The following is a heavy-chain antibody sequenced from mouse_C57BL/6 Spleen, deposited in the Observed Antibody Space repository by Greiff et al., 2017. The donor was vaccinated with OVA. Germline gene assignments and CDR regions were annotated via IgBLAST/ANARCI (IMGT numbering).Heavy chain of an antibody. V-gene: IGHV1-74*01. CDR2: IHPSDSDT. CDR1: GYTFTSYW. J-gene: IGHJ1*03. CDR3: AIPTEGWYFDV. Sequence: QVQLQQPGAELVKPGASVKVSCKASGYTFTSYWMHWVKQRPGQGLEWIGRIHPSDSDTNYNQKFKGKATLTVDKSSSTAYMQLSSRTSEDSAVYYCAIPTEGWYFDVWGTGTTVTVSS.